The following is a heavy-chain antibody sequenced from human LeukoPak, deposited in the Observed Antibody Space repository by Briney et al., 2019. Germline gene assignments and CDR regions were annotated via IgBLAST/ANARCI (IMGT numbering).Heavy chain of an antibody. CDR1: GFTVSSNY. Sequence: PGGSLRLSCAASGFTVSSNYMSWVRQAPGKGLEWLSVIYVVGETHYADSVKGRFTISRDNSKNTLYLQMNSLRAEDTALYFCVSDRLQLWPDAFDTWGRGTMVTVAS. V-gene: IGHV3-53*01. CDR3: VSDRLQLWPDAFDT. D-gene: IGHD5-18*01. J-gene: IGHJ3*02. CDR2: IYVVGET.